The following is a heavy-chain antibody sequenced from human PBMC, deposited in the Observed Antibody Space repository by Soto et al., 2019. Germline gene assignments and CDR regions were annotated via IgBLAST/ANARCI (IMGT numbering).Heavy chain of an antibody. Sequence: PSETLSLTCAVSRGSISSSNWWSWVRQPPGKGLEWIGEIYHSGSTNYNPSLKSRVTISVDKSKNQFSLKLSSVTAADTAVYYCAREPTGYYYGSGSYTGLDYWGQGTLVTVSS. CDR1: RGSISSSNW. CDR2: IYHSGST. CDR3: AREPTGYYYGSGSYTGLDY. J-gene: IGHJ4*02. D-gene: IGHD3-10*01. V-gene: IGHV4-4*02.